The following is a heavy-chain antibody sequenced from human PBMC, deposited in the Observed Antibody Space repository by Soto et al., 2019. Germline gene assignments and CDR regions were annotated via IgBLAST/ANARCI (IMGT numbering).Heavy chain of an antibody. J-gene: IGHJ1*01. D-gene: IGHD3-22*01. CDR3: ARPDSSGLNTFGEYFQH. V-gene: IGHV4-39*01. CDR1: GGSISSSSYY. CDR2: IYYSGST. Sequence: QLQLQESGPGLVKPSETLSLTCTVSGGSISSSSYYWGWIRQPPGKGLEWIGSIYYSGSTYYNPSLKSRVTISVDTSKNQFSLKLSSVTAADTAVYYCARPDSSGLNTFGEYFQHWGQGTLVTVSS.